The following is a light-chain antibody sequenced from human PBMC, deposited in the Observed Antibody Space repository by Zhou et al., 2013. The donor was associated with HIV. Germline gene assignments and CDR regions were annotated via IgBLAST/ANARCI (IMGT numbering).Light chain of an antibody. CDR1: QNINSY. J-gene: IGKJ2*01. V-gene: IGKV1-39*01. Sequence: DIQMTQSPSSLSASVGDRVTITCRASQNINSYLNWYQVKPGKAPDLLIYGASTLQRGVPTRFSGSGSGTEFTLTISSLQPDDIATYYCQQSYSIDQFGPGTKLEMK. CDR2: GAS. CDR3: QQSYSIDQ.